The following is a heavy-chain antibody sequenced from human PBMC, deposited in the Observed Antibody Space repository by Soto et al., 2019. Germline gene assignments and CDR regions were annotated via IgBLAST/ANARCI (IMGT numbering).Heavy chain of an antibody. CDR3: ARVPNCDSSSCYSYFDF. CDR2: ISSDGTST. J-gene: IGHJ4*02. Sequence: EMQLVESGGGLVQPGGSLRLSCAASGFTFSNYWMHWVRQAPGKGPVWVSRISSDGTSTTYADSVKGRFTISRDNAKNTLYLQLNSLRAEDTAVYYCARVPNCDSSSCYSYFDFWGQGALVTVPS. V-gene: IGHV3-74*01. CDR1: GFTFSNYW. D-gene: IGHD2-2*01.